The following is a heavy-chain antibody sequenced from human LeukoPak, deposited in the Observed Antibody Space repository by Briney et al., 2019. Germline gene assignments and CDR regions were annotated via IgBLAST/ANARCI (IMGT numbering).Heavy chain of an antibody. V-gene: IGHV6-1*01. CDR3: GRVNFRSSSWYGGYFDY. CDR1: GDSVSSNSAA. CDR2: TYYRSKWYN. J-gene: IGHJ4*02. D-gene: IGHD6-13*01. Sequence: SQTLSLTCALSGDSVSSNSAAWNWIRQSPSRGLEWLGSTYYRSKWYNDYAVSVKSRITINPDTSKNQFSLQLNSVTPEDTAVYYCGRVNFRSSSWYGGYFDYWGQGTLVTVSS.